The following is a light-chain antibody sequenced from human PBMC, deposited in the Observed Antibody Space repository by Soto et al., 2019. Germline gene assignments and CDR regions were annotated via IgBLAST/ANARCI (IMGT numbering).Light chain of an antibody. J-gene: IGLJ1*01. CDR1: GSDVGAYNY. CDR3: SSKRDSSTLFV. CDR2: EVT. V-gene: IGLV2-14*01. Sequence: QSALTQPASVSGSPGQSITISFTGTGSDVGAYNYVSWYQHHPGKVPKLLIYEVTNRPSGVSDRFSGSKSGNTASLTISGLQAEDEADYYCSSKRDSSTLFVFGTGTKVTVL.